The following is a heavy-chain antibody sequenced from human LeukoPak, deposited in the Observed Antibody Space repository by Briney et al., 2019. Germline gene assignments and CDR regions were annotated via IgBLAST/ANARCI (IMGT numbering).Heavy chain of an antibody. CDR1: GFTFSDYN. D-gene: IGHD3-10*01. CDR2: IRGSGDIT. J-gene: IGHJ4*02. CDR3: AKLTYGSGTYGAFDY. V-gene: IGHV3-23*01. Sequence: GGSLRLSCAASGFTFSDYNMNWVRQVPGKGLEWVSGIRGSGDITFYADSVKGRFTISRDNSKNTLYLQMNSLRAEDTAVYYCAKLTYGSGTYGAFDYWGQGTLVTVST.